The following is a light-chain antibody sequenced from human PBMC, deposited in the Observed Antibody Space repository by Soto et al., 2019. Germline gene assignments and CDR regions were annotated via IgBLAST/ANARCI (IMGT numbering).Light chain of an antibody. CDR3: QQGYTTPVT. CDR1: QSISSH. CDR2: AAS. Sequence: DIQMTQSPSSVSASVGDRVTITCRARQSISSHLHWYQQRAGQAPDLLIYAASSLQSGVPSRFSGIGSGTDFTLTISSLQPDDFATYYCQQGYTTPVTFGQGTRLEIK. V-gene: IGKV1-39*01. J-gene: IGKJ2*01.